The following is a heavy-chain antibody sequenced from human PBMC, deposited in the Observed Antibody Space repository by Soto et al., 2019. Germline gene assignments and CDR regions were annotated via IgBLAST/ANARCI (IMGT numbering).Heavy chain of an antibody. V-gene: IGHV4-39*01. J-gene: IGHJ4*02. D-gene: IGHD6-19*01. Sequence: QLQLQESGPGLVKPSETLSLTCTVSGGSISSSSYYWGWIRQPPGKGLEWIGSIYYSGSTYYNPSLKSRVPISVDTSKNQFSLKLSSVTAADTAVYYCARPMYSSGRQLWGVYFDYWGQGTLVTVSS. CDR1: GGSISSSSYY. CDR3: ARPMYSSGRQLWGVYFDY. CDR2: IYYSGST.